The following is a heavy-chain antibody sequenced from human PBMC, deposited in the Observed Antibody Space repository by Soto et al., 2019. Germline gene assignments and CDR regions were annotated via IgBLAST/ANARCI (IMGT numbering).Heavy chain of an antibody. V-gene: IGHV1-46*01. J-gene: IGHJ4*02. CDR1: GFTFTNYY. CDR3: ARDSGDTTLRQWGRSFHY. CDR2: INPSGGGT. Sequence: QVQLVQSGAEVKKPGASVKVSCKASGFTFTNYYIHWVRQAPGQGLEWMGLINPSGGGTFYAQKFQGRVSVTRDTSTGTVYMELSNVRSEDTAVYFCARDSGDTTLRQWGRSFHYWGQGTLVTVSS. D-gene: IGHD1-1*01.